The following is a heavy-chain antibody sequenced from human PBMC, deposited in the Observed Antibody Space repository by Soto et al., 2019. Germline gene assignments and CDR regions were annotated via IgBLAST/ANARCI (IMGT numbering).Heavy chain of an antibody. D-gene: IGHD4-17*01. CDR2: IKQDGSEK. V-gene: IGHV3-7*03. CDR1: GFTFSSYW. Sequence: GGSQVLSCASSGFTFSSYWVSWVRQAPGKGLEWVANIKQDGSEKYYVDSVKGRFTISRDNAKNTLYLQMNSLRAEDTAVYYCAKDGPHYGDYVVGYWGQGNLVNVSA. CDR3: AKDGPHYGDYVVGY. J-gene: IGHJ4*02.